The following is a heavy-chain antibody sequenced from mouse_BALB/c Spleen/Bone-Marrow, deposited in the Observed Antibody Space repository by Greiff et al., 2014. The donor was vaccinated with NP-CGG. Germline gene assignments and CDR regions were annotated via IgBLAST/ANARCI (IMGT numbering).Heavy chain of an antibody. V-gene: IGHV1-54*01. Sequence: VKLMESGAELVRPGTSVKVSCKASGYAFTNYLIEWVKQRPGQGLEWIGMINPGSGGTIYNEKFKGKATLTADKSSSTAYMQLSSLTSDDSAVYFCARRDGSYFDYWGQGTTLTVSS. D-gene: IGHD3-3*01. CDR3: ARRDGSYFDY. CDR2: INPGSGGT. CDR1: GYAFTNYL. J-gene: IGHJ2*01.